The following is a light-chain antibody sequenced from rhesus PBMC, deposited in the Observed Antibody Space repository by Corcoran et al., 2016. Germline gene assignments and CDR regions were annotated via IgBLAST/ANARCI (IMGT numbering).Light chain of an antibody. V-gene: IGKV3-35*02. CDR3: QKYNGWPYS. J-gene: IGKJ2*01. Sequence: ETVMMQSPATLSLSPGERATRSCRASQSGGSTLAWYQQKPGQAPRSLSYSAYSRAHGIPDRFSGSGAGTKFTLTISSLDPEDVGVYICQKYNGWPYSFGQGTKVEV. CDR1: QSGGST. CDR2: SAY.